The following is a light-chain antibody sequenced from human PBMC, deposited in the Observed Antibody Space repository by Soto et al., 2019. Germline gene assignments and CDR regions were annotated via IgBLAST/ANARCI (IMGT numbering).Light chain of an antibody. CDR2: GAS. CDR3: QQYASSLRT. CDR1: RGVSSD. Sequence: EIVMTQSPATLSVSPGERVILSCRASRGVSSDLAWYQQKPGQAPRLLIYGASTRATGIPARFSGSVSGTDFTLTISRLEPEDFAVYYCQQYASSLRTFGQGTKVDIK. J-gene: IGKJ1*01. V-gene: IGKV3-15*01.